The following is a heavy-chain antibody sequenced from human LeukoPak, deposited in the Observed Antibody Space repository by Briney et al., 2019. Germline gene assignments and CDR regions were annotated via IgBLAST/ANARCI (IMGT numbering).Heavy chain of an antibody. CDR2: ISGSGGST. CDR1: GFTFSSYA. V-gene: IGHV3-23*01. CDR3: AKVALLWFGESHFDY. D-gene: IGHD3-10*01. J-gene: IGHJ4*02. Sequence: GGSLRLSRAASGFTFSSYAMSWVRQAPGKGLEWVSAISGSGGSTYYADSVKGRFTISRDNSKNTLYLQMNSLRAEDTAVYYCAKVALLWFGESHFDYWGQGTLVTVSS.